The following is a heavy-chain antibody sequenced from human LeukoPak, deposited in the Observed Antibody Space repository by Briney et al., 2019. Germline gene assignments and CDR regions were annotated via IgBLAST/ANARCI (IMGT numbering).Heavy chain of an antibody. D-gene: IGHD6-19*01. V-gene: IGHV4-39*01. Sequence: SETLSLTCTVSGGSISSSSYYWGWIRQPPGKGLDWIGRIYYSGSTYYNPSLKSRVTISVNTSKKQFSMMLSSVTTADQAVSYCPRQLRIAVAATWFDPGSEGTLVTVSS. CDR3: PRQLRIAVAATWFDP. CDR2: IYYSGST. J-gene: IGHJ5*02. CDR1: GGSISSSSYY.